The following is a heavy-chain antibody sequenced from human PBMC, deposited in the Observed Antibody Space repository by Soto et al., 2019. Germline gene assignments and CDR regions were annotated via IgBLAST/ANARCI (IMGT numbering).Heavy chain of an antibody. CDR1: GGTFSRYA. V-gene: IGHV1-69*13. Sequence: SVKVSCKASGGTFSRYAISWVRQAPGQGLEWMGGIIPIFGTANYAQKFQGRVTIIADESTSTAYMELNSLTSEDTAVYYCARERYYGSGRSYYYYGMDVWGQGTTVTV. J-gene: IGHJ6*02. CDR3: ARERYYGSGRSYYYYGMDV. D-gene: IGHD3-10*01. CDR2: IIPIFGTA.